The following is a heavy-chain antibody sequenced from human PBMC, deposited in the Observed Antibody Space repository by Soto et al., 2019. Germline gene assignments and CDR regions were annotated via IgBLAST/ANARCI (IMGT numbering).Heavy chain of an antibody. D-gene: IGHD5-12*01. Sequence: GGSLRLSCAASGFTFSSYDMSWVRQAPGKGLEWVSGVTGSGSSTYYADSVKGRFTISRDNSKNTLYLQMNSLRAEDTAVYYCAKDFPPSGCDHYSWGQGTLVTVSS. J-gene: IGHJ4*02. CDR3: AKDFPPSGCDHYS. CDR1: GFTFSSYD. V-gene: IGHV3-23*01. CDR2: VTGSGSST.